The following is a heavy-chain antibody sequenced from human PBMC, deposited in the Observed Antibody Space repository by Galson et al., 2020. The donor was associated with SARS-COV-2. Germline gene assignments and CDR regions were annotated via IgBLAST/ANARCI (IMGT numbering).Heavy chain of an antibody. CDR1: GFTFSSYG. J-gene: IGHJ4*02. V-gene: IGHV3-33*01. CDR2: IRYDGSNK. D-gene: IGHD3-16*01. CDR3: ARDSARLGEIGRIADY. Sequence: GGSLRLSCAASGFTFSSYGMHWVRQAPGKGLEWVAVIRYDGSNKYYGDSVKGRFTISRDNPKNTLHLQMDSLRAEDTAVYYCARDSARLGEIGRIADYWGQGTLVTVFS.